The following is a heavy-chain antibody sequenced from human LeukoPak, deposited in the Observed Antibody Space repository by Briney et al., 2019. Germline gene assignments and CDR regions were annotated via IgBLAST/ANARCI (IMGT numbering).Heavy chain of an antibody. D-gene: IGHD3-10*01. V-gene: IGHV4-30-4*01. Sequence: PSETLSLTCSVSGGSVASRAYFWSWIRQPPGTGLEWVGYSQYSGTEYYNQSLKSRVIISIGTSMNQFSLRLSSVTAADTAIYFCARYYGSGGYPFDYWGPGTVVTVSS. CDR3: ARYYGSGGYPFDY. J-gene: IGHJ4*02. CDR1: GGSVASRAYF. CDR2: SQYSGTE.